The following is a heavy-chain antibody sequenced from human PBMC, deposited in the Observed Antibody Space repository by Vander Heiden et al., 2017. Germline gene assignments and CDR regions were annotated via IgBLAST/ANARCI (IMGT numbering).Heavy chain of an antibody. Sequence: VQLVESGGGVVQPGRSLRLSCAASGFTFSTYGMHWVRQAPGKGLEWVAVIWYDGSNKYYADSVKGRFTISRDNSKNTLYLQMNSLRAEDTAVYYCARSLYSSSSDWYFDLWGRGTLVTVSS. CDR1: GFTFSTYG. CDR2: IWYDGSNK. J-gene: IGHJ2*01. CDR3: ARSLYSSSSDWYFDL. D-gene: IGHD6-6*01. V-gene: IGHV3-33*01.